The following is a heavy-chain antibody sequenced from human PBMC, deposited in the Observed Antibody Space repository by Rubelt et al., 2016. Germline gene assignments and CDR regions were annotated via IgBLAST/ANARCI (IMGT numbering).Heavy chain of an antibody. V-gene: IGHV4-39*07. CDR1: GGSISSSSYY. CDR3: ARVGYSSSWYVPY. J-gene: IGHJ4*02. D-gene: IGHD6-13*01. CDR2: IYYSGST. Sequence: QLQLQESGPGLVKPSETLSLTCTVSGGSISSSSYYWGWIRQPPGKGLEWIGSIYYSGSTYYNPSLKSRVTISVDTSKNQFSLKLSSGTAADTAVYYCARVGYSSSWYVPYWGQGTLVTVSS.